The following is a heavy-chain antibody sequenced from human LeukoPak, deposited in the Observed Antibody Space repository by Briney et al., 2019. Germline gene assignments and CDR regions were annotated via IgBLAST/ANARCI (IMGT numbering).Heavy chain of an antibody. Sequence: SVKVSCKASGGTFSSYAISWVRQAPGQGLEWMGGIIPIFGTANYAQKFQGRVTITADESTSTAYVELSSLRSEDTAVYYCASVDDYGDYESLYYFDYWGQGTLVTVSS. V-gene: IGHV1-69*01. CDR3: ASVDDYGDYESLYYFDY. CDR1: GGTFSSYA. D-gene: IGHD4-17*01. CDR2: IIPIFGTA. J-gene: IGHJ4*02.